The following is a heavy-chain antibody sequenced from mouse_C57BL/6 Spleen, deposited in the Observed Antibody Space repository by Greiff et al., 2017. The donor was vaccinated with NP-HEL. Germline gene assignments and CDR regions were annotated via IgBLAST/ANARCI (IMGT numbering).Heavy chain of an antibody. CDR1: GFTFSDYG. D-gene: IGHD6-1*01. V-gene: IGHV5-17*01. CDR2: ISSGSSTI. J-gene: IGHJ4*01. CDR3: ARPSPYYAMEY. Sequence: EVKLMESGGGLVKPGGSLKLSCAASGFTFSDYGMHWVRQAPEKGLEWVAYISSGSSTIYYADTVKGRFTISRDNATNTLFLQMTSLRSEDTAMYYCARPSPYYAMEYWGQGTSVSVSS.